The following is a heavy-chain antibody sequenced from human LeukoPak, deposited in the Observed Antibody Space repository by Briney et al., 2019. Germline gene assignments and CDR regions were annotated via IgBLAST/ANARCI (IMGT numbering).Heavy chain of an antibody. D-gene: IGHD6-6*01. V-gene: IGHV3-23*01. J-gene: IGHJ4*02. CDR2: LSGSGGST. CDR3: AKSIGYSSSSFVDY. CDR1: GFTFSSYA. Sequence: GGSLRLSCAASGFTFSSYAMSWVRQAPGKGLEWVSGLSGSGGSTHYTDSVKGRFTISRDNSKNTLYLQMNSLRAEDTAVYYCAKSIGYSSSSFVDYWGQGTLVTVSS.